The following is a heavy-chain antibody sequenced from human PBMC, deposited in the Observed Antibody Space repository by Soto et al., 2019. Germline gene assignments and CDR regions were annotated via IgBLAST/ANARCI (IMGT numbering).Heavy chain of an antibody. V-gene: IGHV3-33*01. J-gene: IGHJ4*02. CDR3: ASEFDGSGRYFDY. D-gene: IGHD2-2*03. CDR1: GFFFSTYG. CDR2: IWSHGNAE. Sequence: QVQLEESGGGVVQPGRSLRLSCAASGFFFSTYGMHWVRQAPGKGLEWVALIWSHGNAERYADSVRGRFTISRDNSKNKLYLQMNSLRAEDTAVYYCASEFDGSGRYFDYGGQGTLVTVSS.